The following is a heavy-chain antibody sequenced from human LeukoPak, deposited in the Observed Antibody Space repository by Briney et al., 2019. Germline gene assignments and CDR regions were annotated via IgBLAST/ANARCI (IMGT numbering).Heavy chain of an antibody. CDR2: ITTTSDYI. J-gene: IGHJ4*01. D-gene: IGHD4-17*01. V-gene: IGHV3-21*01. Sequence: KPGGSLRLSCAASGFSFSSYAMTWVRQAPGKGLQWVSSITTTSDYIYYSDSVKGRFTISRDNAKNSLYLQMNSLRAEDTAVYYCAEVADYGDYAPLGHWGQGTLVTVSS. CDR1: GFSFSSYA. CDR3: AEVADYGDYAPLGH.